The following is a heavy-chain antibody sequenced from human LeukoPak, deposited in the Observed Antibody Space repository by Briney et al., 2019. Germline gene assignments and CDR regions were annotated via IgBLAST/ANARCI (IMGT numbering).Heavy chain of an antibody. CDR2: INPNSGGT. CDR3: ARDKGYCSSTSCYLSLDP. J-gene: IGHJ5*02. CDR1: GYTFTGYY. D-gene: IGHD2-2*01. V-gene: IGHV1-2*02. Sequence: GASVTVSCKASGYTFTGYYMHWVRQAPGQGLEWMGWINPNSGGTNYAQKFQGRVTMTRDTSISTAYMELSRLRSDDTAVYYCARDKGYCSSTSCYLSLDPWGRGTLVTVSS.